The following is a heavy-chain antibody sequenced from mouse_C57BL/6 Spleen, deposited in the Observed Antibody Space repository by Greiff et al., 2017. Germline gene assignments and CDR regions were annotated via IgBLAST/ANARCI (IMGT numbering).Heavy chain of an antibody. V-gene: IGHV1-50*01. CDR1: GYTFTSYW. Sequence: VQLQQPGAELVKPGASVKLSCKASGYTFTSYWMQWVKQRPGQGLEWIGEIDPSDSYTNYNQKFKGKATLTVDTSSSTAYMQLSSLTSEDSAVYYCARRGLPVVAYYFDYWGQGTTLTVSS. D-gene: IGHD1-1*01. J-gene: IGHJ2*01. CDR2: IDPSDSYT. CDR3: ARRGLPVVAYYFDY.